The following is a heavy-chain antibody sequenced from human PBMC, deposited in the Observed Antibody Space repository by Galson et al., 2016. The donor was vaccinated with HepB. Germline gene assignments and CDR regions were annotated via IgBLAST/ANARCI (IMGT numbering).Heavy chain of an antibody. D-gene: IGHD1-26*01. CDR3: ARHWGGSSDY. CDR2: IHPTSDGT. V-gene: IGHV1-2*02. J-gene: IGHJ4*02. CDR1: GYPFIAYS. Sequence: SVKVSCKASGYPFIAYSIHWVRQAPGQGLEWMAYIHPTSDGTHYAQKFQGRARVTRDTSITTAYMELSSLTSDDTAVYYCARHWGGSSDYWGQGTLVTVSS.